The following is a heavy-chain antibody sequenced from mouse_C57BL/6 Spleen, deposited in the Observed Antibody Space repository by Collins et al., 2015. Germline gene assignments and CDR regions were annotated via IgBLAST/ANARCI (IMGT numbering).Heavy chain of an antibody. CDR2: ISYDGSN. CDR3: ANNWDGAY. J-gene: IGHJ3*01. CDR1: GYSITSGYY. D-gene: IGHD4-1*02. V-gene: IGHV3-6*01. Sequence: DVQLQESGPGLVKPSQSLSLTCSVTGYSITSGYYWNWIRQFPGNKLEWMGYISYDGSNNYNPSLKNRISITRDTSKNQFFLKLNSVTTEDTATYYCANNWDGAYWGQGTLVTVSA.